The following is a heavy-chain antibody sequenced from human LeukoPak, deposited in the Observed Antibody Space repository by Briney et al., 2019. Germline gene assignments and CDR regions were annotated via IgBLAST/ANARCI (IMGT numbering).Heavy chain of an antibody. V-gene: IGHV1-2*02. Sequence: ASVKVSCKASGYTLTSYDINWVRQAPGQGLEWMGWINPDSGDTNYAQKFQGRVTMTRDTSTSTAYMELSSLRSDDTAVYYCARGSVVVVPAANYNWFDPWGQGTLVTVSS. J-gene: IGHJ5*02. CDR3: ARGSVVVVPAANYNWFDP. D-gene: IGHD2-2*01. CDR1: GYTLTSYD. CDR2: INPDSGDT.